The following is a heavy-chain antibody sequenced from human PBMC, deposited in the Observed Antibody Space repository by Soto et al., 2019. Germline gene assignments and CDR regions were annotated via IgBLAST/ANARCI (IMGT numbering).Heavy chain of an antibody. Sequence: QVQLVQSGAEVKKPGASVKVSCKASGYTFIHYYIHWVRQAPGQGLEWMAIINPNGGSTNYAQKFRGRVHVRSDRSTTTVSMELNSLGSDDTSVYFCARPLLQGDFWGQGTLVTVSS. CDR3: ARPLLQGDF. CDR2: INPNGGST. CDR1: GYTFIHYY. V-gene: IGHV1-46*01. D-gene: IGHD2-21*01. J-gene: IGHJ4*02.